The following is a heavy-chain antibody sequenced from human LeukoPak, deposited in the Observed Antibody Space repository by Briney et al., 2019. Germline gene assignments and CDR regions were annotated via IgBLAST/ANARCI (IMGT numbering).Heavy chain of an antibody. CDR3: ARANSGYDWDWFDP. J-gene: IGHJ5*02. V-gene: IGHV4-38-2*02. Sequence: SETLSLTCTVSGYSISSGYYWGWIRQPPGKGLEWIGSIYHSGSTYYNPSLKSRVTISVDTSKNQFSLKLSSVTAADTAVYYCARANSGYDWDWFDPWGQGTLVTVSS. CDR2: IYHSGST. CDR1: GYSISSGYY. D-gene: IGHD5-12*01.